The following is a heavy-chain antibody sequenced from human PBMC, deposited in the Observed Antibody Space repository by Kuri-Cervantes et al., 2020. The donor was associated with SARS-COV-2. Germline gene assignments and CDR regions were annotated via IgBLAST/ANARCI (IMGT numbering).Heavy chain of an antibody. CDR2: IIPIFGTA. J-gene: IGHJ4*02. CDR1: GGTFSSYA. D-gene: IGHD5-24*01. V-gene: IGHV1-69*06. CDR3: ARDAIRDGYNEGY. Sequence: SVKVSCKASGGTFSSYAISWVRQAPGQGLEWMGGIIPIFGTANYAQKFQGRVTITADKSTSTAYMELSSLRSEDTAVYYCARDAIRDGYNEGYWGQGTLVTVCS.